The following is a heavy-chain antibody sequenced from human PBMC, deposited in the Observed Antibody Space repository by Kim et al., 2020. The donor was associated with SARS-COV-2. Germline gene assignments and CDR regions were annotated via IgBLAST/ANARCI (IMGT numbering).Heavy chain of an antibody. CDR2: VSGSGGRT. CDR1: GFTFSSYA. CDR3: AKGESNNGAIFDY. J-gene: IGHJ4*02. D-gene: IGHD1-1*01. V-gene: IGHV3-23*01. Sequence: GGSLRLSCAASGFTFSSYAMSWVRQAPGKGPEWVSLVSGSGGRTYHADSVKGRFAISRDNSKKTLYLQMNSLRAEDTALYYCAKGESNNGAIFDYWGQGTVAIVSS.